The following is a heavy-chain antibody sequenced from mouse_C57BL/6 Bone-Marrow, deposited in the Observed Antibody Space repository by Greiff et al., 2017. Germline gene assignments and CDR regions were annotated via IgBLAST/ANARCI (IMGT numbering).Heavy chain of an antibody. D-gene: IGHD1-1*01. CDR1: GFTFSDYY. V-gene: IGHV5-16*01. CDR3: ARDGDYGSSYVFDY. Sequence: EVKVVESEGGLVQPGSSMKLSCTASGFTFSDYYMAWVRQVPEKGLEWVANINYDGSSTYYLDSLKSRFIISRDNAKNILYLQMSSLKSEDTATYYCARDGDYGSSYVFDYWGQGTTLTVSS. CDR2: INYDGSST. J-gene: IGHJ2*01.